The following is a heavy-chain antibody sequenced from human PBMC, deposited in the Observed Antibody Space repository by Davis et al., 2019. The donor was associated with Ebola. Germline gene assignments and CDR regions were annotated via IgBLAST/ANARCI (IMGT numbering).Heavy chain of an antibody. CDR3: ARVVTVGIDAFDI. D-gene: IGHD4-23*01. J-gene: IGHJ3*02. Sequence: ASVKVSCKASGYTFSSHAMHWVRQAPGQRLEWMGWINAGNGNTKYSQKFQGRVTMTTDTSTSTAYMELRSLRSDDTAVYYCARVVTVGIDAFDIWGQGTMVTVSS. V-gene: IGHV1-3*01. CDR2: INAGNGNT. CDR1: GYTFSSHA.